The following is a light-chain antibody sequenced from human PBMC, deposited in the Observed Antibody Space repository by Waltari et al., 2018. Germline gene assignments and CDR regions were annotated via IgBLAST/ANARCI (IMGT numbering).Light chain of an antibody. CDR1: SGSIASNY. CDR2: EDN. Sequence: NFMLTQPHSVSESPGKTVTISCTRSSGSIASNYVQWYQQRPGRSPTAVIYEDNQRPSAVPDRFSGCSDSSSNSASLSISGLKTENEAVYACQSYDNRNHWVFGGATKLTVL. CDR3: QSYDNRNHWV. J-gene: IGLJ3*02. V-gene: IGLV6-57*01.